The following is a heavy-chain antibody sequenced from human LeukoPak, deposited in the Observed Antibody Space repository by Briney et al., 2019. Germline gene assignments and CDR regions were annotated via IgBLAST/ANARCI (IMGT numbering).Heavy chain of an antibody. CDR3: AKDPLEASMVRGVFDY. CDR2: IKQDGSEK. Sequence: GGSLRLSCEASGFTFRNYWMSWVRQAPGKGLEWVANIKQDGSEKYYVDSVKGRFTISRDNAKNSLYLQMNSLRAEDTAVYYCAKDPLEASMVRGVFDYWGQGTLVTVSS. CDR1: GFTFRNYW. D-gene: IGHD3-10*01. V-gene: IGHV3-7*01. J-gene: IGHJ4*02.